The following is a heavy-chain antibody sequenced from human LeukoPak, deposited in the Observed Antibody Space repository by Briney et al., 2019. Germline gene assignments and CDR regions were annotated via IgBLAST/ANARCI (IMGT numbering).Heavy chain of an antibody. CDR3: AKTLDITRSYYYYGMDV. CDR1: GFTFSSYA. J-gene: IGHJ6*02. CDR2: ISGSGGST. V-gene: IGHV3-23*01. D-gene: IGHD2-2*03. Sequence: GGSLRLSCAASGFTFSSYAMSWVRQAPGKGLEWVSAISGSGGSTYYADSVKGRFTISRDNSKNTLYLQMNSLRAEDTAVYYCAKTLDITRSYYYYGMDVWGQGTTVTVSS.